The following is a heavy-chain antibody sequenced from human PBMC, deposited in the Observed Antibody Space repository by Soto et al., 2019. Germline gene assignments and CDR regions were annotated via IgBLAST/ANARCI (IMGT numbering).Heavy chain of an antibody. V-gene: IGHV6-1*01. J-gene: IGHJ6*02. CDR3: ARDHLILPAHDFFYGSDV. D-gene: IGHD2-21*02. CDR1: GDSVSSNSAG. CDR2: TYYRSKWYY. Sequence: SQTLSLTCAITGDSVSSNSAGWSWVRQSPSRGLEWLGRTYYRSKWYYEYAVSVRGRITISRDNGKNSLYLQLNNLRAEDTAVYYCARDHLILPAHDFFYGSDVWGRGATVTVSS.